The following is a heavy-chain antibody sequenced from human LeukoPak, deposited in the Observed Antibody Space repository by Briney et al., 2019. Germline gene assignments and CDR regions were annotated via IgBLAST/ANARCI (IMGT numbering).Heavy chain of an antibody. V-gene: IGHV3-53*01. CDR3: ARTGQGYWTSASCYLSLDY. CDR1: GFTVSSNY. CDR2: IYSGGST. J-gene: IGHJ4*02. Sequence: SGGSLRLSCAASGFTVSSNYMSWVRQAPGKGLEGVSVIYSGGSTYYADSVKGRFTISRDNSKNTLYLQMNSLRAEDTAVYYCARTGQGYWTSASCYLSLDYWGQGTLVTVSS. D-gene: IGHD2-2*01.